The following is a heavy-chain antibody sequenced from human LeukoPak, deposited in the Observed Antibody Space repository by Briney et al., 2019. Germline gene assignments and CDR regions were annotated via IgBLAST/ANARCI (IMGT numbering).Heavy chain of an antibody. CDR3: ARDGYPYGMDV. V-gene: IGHV4-59*12. J-gene: IGHJ6*02. Sequence: PSETLSLTCTVSGGSISSYYWSWIRQPPGKGLEWIGYIYYSGSTNYNPSLKSRVTMSVDKSKNQFSLKLSSVTAADTAVYYCARDGYPYGMDVWGQGTTVTVSS. CDR2: IYYSGST. D-gene: IGHD5-12*01. CDR1: GGSISSYY.